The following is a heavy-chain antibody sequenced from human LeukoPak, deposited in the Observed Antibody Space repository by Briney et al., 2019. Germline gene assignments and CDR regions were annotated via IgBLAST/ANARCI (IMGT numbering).Heavy chain of an antibody. CDR1: GFTFSTFP. J-gene: IGHJ4*02. Sequence: GGSLRLSCAASGFTFSTFPMTWVRQAPGKGLGWVSAISGSGDRTYYADSVKGRFTTSRDNSKNTLYLQMNSLRAEDTAIYYCAKDLAYDSSDYHVIFDCWGQGTLVTVSS. CDR3: AKDLAYDSSDYHVIFDC. V-gene: IGHV3-23*01. D-gene: IGHD3-22*01. CDR2: ISGSGDRT.